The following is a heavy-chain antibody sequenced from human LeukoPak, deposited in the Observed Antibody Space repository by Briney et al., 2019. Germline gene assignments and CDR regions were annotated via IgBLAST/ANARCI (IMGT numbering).Heavy chain of an antibody. CDR2: ISSSSSTI. CDR1: GFTFSSYS. D-gene: IGHD5-12*01. Sequence: GGSLRLSCAASGFTFSSYSMSWVRQAPGKGLGWVSYISSSSSTIYYADPVRGRFTISRDNAKNSLYLQMNSLRVEDTAVYYCARDGDGRLRFDYWGQGTLVTVSS. CDR3: ARDGDGRLRFDY. J-gene: IGHJ4*02. V-gene: IGHV3-48*01.